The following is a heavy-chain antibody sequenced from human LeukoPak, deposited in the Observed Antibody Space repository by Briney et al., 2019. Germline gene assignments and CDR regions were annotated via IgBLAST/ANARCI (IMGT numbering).Heavy chain of an antibody. J-gene: IGHJ4*02. Sequence: SETLSLTCAVYGGSFSGYYWSWIRQPPGKGLEWIGEINHSGITNYNPSLKSRVTISVDTSKNQFSLKLSSVTAADTAVYYCARGRAPMVRGVIGYWGQGTLVTVSS. CDR1: GGSFSGYY. V-gene: IGHV4-34*01. CDR2: INHSGIT. D-gene: IGHD3-10*01. CDR3: ARGRAPMVRGVIGY.